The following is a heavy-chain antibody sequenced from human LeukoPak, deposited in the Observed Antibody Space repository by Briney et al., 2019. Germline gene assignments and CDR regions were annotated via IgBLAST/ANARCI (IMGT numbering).Heavy chain of an antibody. CDR3: ARGPRRYCSGGSCSFDI. CDR1: GDSISSGDYY. V-gene: IGHV4-61*02. J-gene: IGHJ3*02. CDR2: ISSSGST. Sequence: PSQTLSLTCTVSGDSISSGDYYWRWIRQPAGKGLEWIGRISSSGSTNYNPSLKSRVTISVDTSKNQFSLKLSSVTAADTAVYYCARGPRRYCSGGSCSFDIWGQGTMVTVSS. D-gene: IGHD2-15*01.